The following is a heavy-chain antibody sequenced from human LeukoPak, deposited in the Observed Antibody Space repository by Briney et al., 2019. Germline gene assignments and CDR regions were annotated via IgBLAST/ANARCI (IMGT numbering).Heavy chain of an antibody. CDR1: GGSISTQY. D-gene: IGHD4-23*01. Sequence: SETLSLTCTVSGGSISTQYWTWIRQPPGKRLEWLGYMYFIGDTNYNPSPESRVTISLGPSNNQFSLKLTSVTAADTAVYYCAREGNDYGANSIDYWGQGSLVTVSS. V-gene: IGHV4-59*11. CDR3: AREGNDYGANSIDY. J-gene: IGHJ4*02. CDR2: MYFIGDT.